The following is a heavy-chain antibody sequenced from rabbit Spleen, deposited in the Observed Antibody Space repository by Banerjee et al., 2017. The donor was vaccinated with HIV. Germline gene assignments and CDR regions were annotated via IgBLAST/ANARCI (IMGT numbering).Heavy chain of an antibody. Sequence: QSLEESGGDLVKPGASLTLTCKASGFDLSSYYYMCWVRQAPGKGLEWIACVDTGGGSTWYATWAKGRFTITKTSSTKVTLQMTSLTAADTATYFCARDTGSSFSSYGMDLWGQGTLVTVS. J-gene: IGHJ6*01. V-gene: IGHV1S40*01. CDR1: GFDLSSYYY. CDR2: VDTGGGST. CDR3: ARDTGSSFSSYGMDL. D-gene: IGHD8-1*01.